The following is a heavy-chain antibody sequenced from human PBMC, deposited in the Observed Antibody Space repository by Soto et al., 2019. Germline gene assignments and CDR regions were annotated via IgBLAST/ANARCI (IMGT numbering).Heavy chain of an antibody. D-gene: IGHD3-22*01. CDR2: IRSKAYGGTT. CDR3: TRVFHSGYYTDAFDI. J-gene: IGHJ3*02. V-gene: IGHV3-49*04. Sequence: GGSLRLSCTASGFTFGDYAMSWVRQAPGKGLEWVGFIRSKAYGGTTEYAASVKGRFTISRDDSKSIAYLQMNSLKTEDTAVYYCTRVFHSGYYTDAFDIWGQGTMVTVSS. CDR1: GFTFGDYA.